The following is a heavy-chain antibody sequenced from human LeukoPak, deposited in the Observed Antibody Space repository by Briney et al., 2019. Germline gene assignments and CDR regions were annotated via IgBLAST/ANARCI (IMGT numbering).Heavy chain of an antibody. V-gene: IGHV3-23*01. CDR3: AGRVTGYSSGYVY. Sequence: PGGSLRLSCVASGFTFSNYAMSWVRKAPEKGLDWVSVISGSAHKIRYADSVKGRFTISRDNSENTVYLQMNNLRAEDTALYYCAGRVTGYSSGYVYWGQGTLVTVSS. J-gene: IGHJ4*02. D-gene: IGHD5-18*01. CDR2: ISGSAHKI. CDR1: GFTFSNYA.